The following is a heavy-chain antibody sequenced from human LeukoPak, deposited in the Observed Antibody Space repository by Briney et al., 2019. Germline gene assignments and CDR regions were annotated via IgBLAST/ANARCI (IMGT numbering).Heavy chain of an antibody. Sequence: GSLRLSCAASGFTFSSYWMSWVRQAPGKGLMWVSQINSDGSATSCADPVKGRCTISRDTSKNTLYLQMHSLRAEDTAVYFCAGRHCSDGGCYFAGADPFDYWGQGTLVTVSS. J-gene: IGHJ4*02. D-gene: IGHD2-15*01. CDR1: GFTFSSYW. CDR3: AGRHCSDGGCYFAGADPFDY. CDR2: INSDGSAT. V-gene: IGHV3-74*01.